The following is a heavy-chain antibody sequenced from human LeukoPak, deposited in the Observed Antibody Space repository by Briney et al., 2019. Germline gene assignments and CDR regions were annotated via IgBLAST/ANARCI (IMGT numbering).Heavy chain of an antibody. D-gene: IGHD3-16*02. V-gene: IGHV1-8*01. CDR3: ARAGYDYVWGSYRYRNY. J-gene: IGHJ4*02. CDR2: MNTNSGNT. CDR1: GYTFTSYD. Sequence: ASVKVSRKASGYTFTSYDINWVRQATGQGLEWMGWMNTNSGNTGYAQKFQGRVTMTRNTSISTAYMELSSLRSEDTAVYYCARAGYDYVWGSYRYRNYWGQGTLVTVSS.